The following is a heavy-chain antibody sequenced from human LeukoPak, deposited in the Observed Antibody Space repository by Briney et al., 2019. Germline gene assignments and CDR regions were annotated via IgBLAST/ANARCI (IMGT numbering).Heavy chain of an antibody. J-gene: IGHJ4*02. D-gene: IGHD3-10*01. CDR3: ARDAYYYGSGSYWSYFDY. V-gene: IGHV3-48*03. Sequence: GGSLRLSCAASGFTFSSHEMNWVRQAPGKGLEWVSYISSSGSTIYYADSVKGRFTISRDNAKNSLYLQMNSLRAEDTAVYYCARDAYYYGSGSYWSYFDYWGQGTLVTVSS. CDR1: GFTFSSHE. CDR2: ISSSGSTI.